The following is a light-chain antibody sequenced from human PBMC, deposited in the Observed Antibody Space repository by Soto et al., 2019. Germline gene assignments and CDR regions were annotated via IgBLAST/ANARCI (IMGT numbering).Light chain of an antibody. Sequence: QSVLTQPPSVSEAPGQRVTSSCTGSSSNIGAGYEAHWYQQVPGTAPKLLIYENNNRPSGVPDRFSGSKSGTSASLAITGLQAEDEDEYYCQSYDSSLSGYVFGTGTKLTVL. CDR2: ENN. V-gene: IGLV1-40*01. CDR1: SSNIGAGYE. J-gene: IGLJ1*01. CDR3: QSYDSSLSGYV.